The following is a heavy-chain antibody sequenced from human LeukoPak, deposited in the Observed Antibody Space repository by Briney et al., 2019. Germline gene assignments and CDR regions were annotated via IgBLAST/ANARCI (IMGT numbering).Heavy chain of an antibody. CDR3: GYCSGGSCRRAYYFDY. V-gene: IGHV4-39*01. J-gene: IGHJ4*02. CDR2: IYYSGST. D-gene: IGHD2-15*01. CDR1: GGSISSSSYY. Sequence: PSETLSLTCTVAGGSISSSSYYWGWIRQPPGKGLEWIGSIYYSGSTYYNPSLKSRVTISVDTSKNQFSLKLSSVTAADTAVYYCGYCSGGSCRRAYYFDYWGQGTLVTVSS.